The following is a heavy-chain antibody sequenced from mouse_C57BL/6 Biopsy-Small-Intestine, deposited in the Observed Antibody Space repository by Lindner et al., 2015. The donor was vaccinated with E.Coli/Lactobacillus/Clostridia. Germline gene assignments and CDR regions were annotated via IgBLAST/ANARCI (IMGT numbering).Heavy chain of an antibody. Sequence: VQLQESGGGLVKPGGSLKLSCAASGFTSSDYGMHWVRQAPEKGLEWVAYISSGSSTIYYADTMKGRFTISRDNAKNTLFLQMTSLRSEDTAMYYCARGTGRGFDYWGQGTTLTVSS. V-gene: IGHV5-17*01. CDR2: ISSGSSTI. D-gene: IGHD4-1*01. J-gene: IGHJ2*01. CDR1: GFTSSDYG. CDR3: ARGTGRGFDY.